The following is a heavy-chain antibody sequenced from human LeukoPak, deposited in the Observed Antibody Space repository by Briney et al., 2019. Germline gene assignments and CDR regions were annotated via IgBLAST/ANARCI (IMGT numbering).Heavy chain of an antibody. J-gene: IGHJ3*02. CDR1: GYTFTVFY. Sequence: ASVKVSCKASGYTFTVFYIHWMRQAPGQGLEWMGWITPNSGGTIYGQKFQGRVTLTRDTSTSTAYMELSRLRSDDTAVYYCARVASTTRRHDAFDIWGQGTMVTISS. V-gene: IGHV1-2*02. CDR2: ITPNSGGT. D-gene: IGHD1-1*01. CDR3: ARVASTTRRHDAFDI.